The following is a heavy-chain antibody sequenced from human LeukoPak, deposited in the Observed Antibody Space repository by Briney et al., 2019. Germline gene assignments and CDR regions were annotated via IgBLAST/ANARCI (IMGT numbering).Heavy chain of an antibody. Sequence: ASVKVSCKVSGYTLTELSMHWVRQAPGQGLEWMGWISAYNGNTNYAQKLQGRVTMTTDTSTSTAYMELRSLRSDDTAVYYCARALSIAAAYYYGMDVWGQGTTVTVSS. CDR2: ISAYNGNT. V-gene: IGHV1-18*01. D-gene: IGHD6-13*01. J-gene: IGHJ6*02. CDR1: GYTLTELS. CDR3: ARALSIAAAYYYGMDV.